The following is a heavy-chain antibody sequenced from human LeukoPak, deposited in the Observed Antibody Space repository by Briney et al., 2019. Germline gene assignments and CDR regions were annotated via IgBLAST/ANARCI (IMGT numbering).Heavy chain of an antibody. CDR1: GFTFSSHA. J-gene: IGHJ3*02. CDR2: ISGSGAST. D-gene: IGHD4-23*01. V-gene: IGHV3-23*01. CDR3: AKDRATTVVGDASDI. Sequence: PGGSLRLSCAASGFTFSSHAMTWVRQAPGKGLEWVSAISGSGASTYYADSVKGRFTISRDGSKKTLYLRMNSLRPEDTAIYYCAKDRATTVVGDASDIWGQGTMVTVSS.